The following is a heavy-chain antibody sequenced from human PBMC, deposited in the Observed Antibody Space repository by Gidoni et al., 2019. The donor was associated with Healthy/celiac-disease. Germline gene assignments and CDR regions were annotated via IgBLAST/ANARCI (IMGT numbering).Heavy chain of an antibody. CDR3: ARDFEQQPTY. CDR2: IWYDGSNK. V-gene: IGHV3-33*01. D-gene: IGHD6-13*01. CDR1: RCTFSSYC. Sequence: QVQLVESVGGGVQPGRSLRLSCAASRCTFSSYCMHWVRQAPGKGLEWVAVIWYDGSNKYYADSVKGRFTISRDNSKNTLYLQMNSLRAEDTAVYYCARDFEQQPTYWGQGTLVTVSS. J-gene: IGHJ4*02.